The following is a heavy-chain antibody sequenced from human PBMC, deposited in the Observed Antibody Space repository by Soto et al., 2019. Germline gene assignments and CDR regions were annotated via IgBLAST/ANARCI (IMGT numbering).Heavy chain of an antibody. CDR1: GYTFTSYG. CDR2: INAANGDT. V-gene: IGHV1-3*01. Sequence: ASVKVSCKASGYTFTSYGIHWVRQAPGQRLEWMGWINAANGDTKYSPKFQGRVTITRDTSASTAYMELSSLRSEDTAVYYCVRRHVSATGIDWFDPWGQETLVTSP. D-gene: IGHD6-13*01. J-gene: IGHJ5*02. CDR3: VRRHVSATGIDWFDP.